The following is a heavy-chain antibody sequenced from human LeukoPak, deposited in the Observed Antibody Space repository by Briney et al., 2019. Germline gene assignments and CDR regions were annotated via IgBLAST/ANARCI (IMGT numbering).Heavy chain of an antibody. CDR2: IKSDESER. CDR3: AKPYQGVILSDAFDI. CDR1: GFTFSDYW. Sequence: GGSLRLSCVASGFTFSDYWMSWVRQAPGKGLEWVANIKSDESERFYLDSVKGRFTISRDNAKNSLYLQMNSLRAEDTAVYYCAKPYQGVILSDAFDIWGQGTMVTVSS. V-gene: IGHV3-7*03. D-gene: IGHD3-10*01. J-gene: IGHJ3*02.